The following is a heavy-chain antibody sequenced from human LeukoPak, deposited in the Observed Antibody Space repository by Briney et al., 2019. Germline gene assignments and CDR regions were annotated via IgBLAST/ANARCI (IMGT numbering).Heavy chain of an antibody. CDR1: GGSISSSSYY. J-gene: IGHJ4*02. CDR2: IYYSGST. CDR3: ARVGSGYDRAQQDY. V-gene: IGHV4-39*07. Sequence: PSETLSLTCTVSGGSISSSSYYWGWIRQPPGKGLEWIGSIYYSGSTYYNPSLKSRVTISVDTSKNQFSLKLSSVTAADTAVYYCARVGSGYDRAQQDYWGQGTLVTVSS. D-gene: IGHD5-12*01.